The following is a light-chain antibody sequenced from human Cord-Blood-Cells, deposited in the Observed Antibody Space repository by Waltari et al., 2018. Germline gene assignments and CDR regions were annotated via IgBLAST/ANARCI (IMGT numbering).Light chain of an antibody. J-gene: IGKJ1*01. CDR3: QQYNSYSQT. Sequence: DIQMTQSPSTLSASVGDRVTITCRASQSISSWLAWYQQQPGKAPKLLIYKASSLESGVSSRFTGRGSGTEVTLPISSLQPDDFATYYCQQYNSYSQTFGQGTKVEIK. CDR1: QSISSW. V-gene: IGKV1-5*03. CDR2: KAS.